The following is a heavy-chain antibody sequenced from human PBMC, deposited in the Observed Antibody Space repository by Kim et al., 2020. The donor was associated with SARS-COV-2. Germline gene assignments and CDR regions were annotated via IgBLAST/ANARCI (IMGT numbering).Heavy chain of an antibody. CDR2: TYYRSKWYN. CDR3: VRGSGGSYGY. CDR1: GDSVSSNSAT. D-gene: IGHD3-10*01. V-gene: IGHV6-1*01. Sequence: SQTLSLTCAISGDSVSSNSATWNWIRQSPSRGLEWLGRTYYRSKWYNDYAVSVKSRITINSDTSKNQFSLQLNSATPEDTALYYCVRGSGGSYGYWGQGTLVTVSS. J-gene: IGHJ4*02.